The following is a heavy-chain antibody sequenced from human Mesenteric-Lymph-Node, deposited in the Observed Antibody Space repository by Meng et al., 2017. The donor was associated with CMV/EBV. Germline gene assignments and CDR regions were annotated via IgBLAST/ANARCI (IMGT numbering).Heavy chain of an antibody. Sequence: GESLKISCKGSGYSFTNYWIGWVRQMPGKGLEWMGIIYPGDSDTRYSPSFQGQVTISADKSISTAYLRWSSLKASDTAMFYCARLGKPYSNYKEVETIDYWGQGTLVTVSS. CDR2: IYPGDSDT. CDR3: ARLGKPYSNYKEVETIDY. V-gene: IGHV5-51*01. CDR1: GYSFTNYW. D-gene: IGHD4-11*01. J-gene: IGHJ4*02.